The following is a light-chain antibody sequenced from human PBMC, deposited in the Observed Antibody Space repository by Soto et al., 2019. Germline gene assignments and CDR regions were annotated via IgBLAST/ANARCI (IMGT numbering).Light chain of an antibody. V-gene: IGKV1-33*01. CDR1: QSVGTW. Sequence: DIQMTQSPSTLSASVGGRVTITCRASQSVGTWVAWYQQKPGKAPKFLIYDASSLETGVPSRFSGSGSGTDFTFTISSLQPEDIATYYCQQYDNLPITFGQGTRLEIK. CDR2: DAS. CDR3: QQYDNLPIT. J-gene: IGKJ5*01.